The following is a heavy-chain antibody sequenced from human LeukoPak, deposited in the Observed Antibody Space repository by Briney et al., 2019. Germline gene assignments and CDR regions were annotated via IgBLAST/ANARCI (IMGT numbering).Heavy chain of an antibody. J-gene: IGHJ4*02. CDR3: ATSTYSVAAHIDY. CDR1: DHTLNIYW. D-gene: IGHD2-21*01. CDR2: IFLDDSQI. V-gene: IGHV5-51*01. Sequence: GESLKISCKESDHTLNIYWIAWVRQMPGRGLEWMGIIFLDDSQIQYNPSFQGQITISADKSVKTAYLQWDSLQTSDTALYYCATSTYSVAAHIDYWGQGTPVTVST.